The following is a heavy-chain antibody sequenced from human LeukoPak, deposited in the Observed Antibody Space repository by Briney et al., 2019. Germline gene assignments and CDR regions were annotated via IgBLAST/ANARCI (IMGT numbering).Heavy chain of an antibody. D-gene: IGHD6-13*01. CDR1: GFTFSSYW. J-gene: IGHJ6*03. CDR3: ARDLSSSWYYYYYMDV. Sequence: GGSLRLSCAASGFTFSSYWMSWVRQAPGKGLEWVANIKQDGSEKYYVDSVKGRFTISRDNAKNSLYLQMNSLRAEDTAVYYCARDLSSSWYYYYYMDVWGKGTTVTVSS. CDR2: IKQDGSEK. V-gene: IGHV3-7*01.